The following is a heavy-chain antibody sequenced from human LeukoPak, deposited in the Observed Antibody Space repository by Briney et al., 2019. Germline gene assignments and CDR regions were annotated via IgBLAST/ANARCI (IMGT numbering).Heavy chain of an antibody. V-gene: IGHV3-7*01. CDR1: GFTFNSFF. D-gene: IGHD7-27*01. J-gene: IGHJ4*02. CDR2: ISQDGSET. CDR3: VRDLGHSRHYFEY. Sequence: GGSLRLSRAASGFTFNSFFLNGVRLTPGRELEWVACISQDGSETFYMDSVRGRFTISRDNTKNSLYLQMNSLRAEDTAVYFCVRDLGHSRHYFEYWGQGALVTVSS.